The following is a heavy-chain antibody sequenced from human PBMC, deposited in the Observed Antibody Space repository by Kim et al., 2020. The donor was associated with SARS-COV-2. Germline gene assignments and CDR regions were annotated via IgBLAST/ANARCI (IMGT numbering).Heavy chain of an antibody. CDR2: ISSSGSTI. J-gene: IGHJ6*02. CDR3: ARDSDPGYSSSWYYYYYGMDV. Sequence: GGSLRLSCAASGFTFSSYEMNWVRQAPGKGLEWVSYISSSGSTIYYADSVKGRFTISRDNAKNSLYLQMNSLRAEDTAVYYCARDSDPGYSSSWYYYYYGMDVWGQGTTVTVSS. D-gene: IGHD6-13*01. CDR1: GFTFSSYE. V-gene: IGHV3-48*03.